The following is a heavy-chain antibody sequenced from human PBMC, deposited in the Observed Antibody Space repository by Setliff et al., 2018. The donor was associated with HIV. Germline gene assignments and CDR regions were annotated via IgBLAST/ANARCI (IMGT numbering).Heavy chain of an antibody. J-gene: IGHJ4*02. D-gene: IGHD3-3*01. CDR3: ARAVQKSWGFWSGYYRGNGGFD. V-gene: IGHV4-61*08. CDR2: IYYSGSN. Sequence: SETLSLTCTVSGDSITSGGYFWSWIRQHPGQGLEWIGHIYYSGSNNYNPSLKSRVTISVDTSKNQISLKLSSVPAADTAVYYCARAVQKSWGFWSGYYRGNGGFDWGQGTLVTVSS. CDR1: GDSITSGGYF.